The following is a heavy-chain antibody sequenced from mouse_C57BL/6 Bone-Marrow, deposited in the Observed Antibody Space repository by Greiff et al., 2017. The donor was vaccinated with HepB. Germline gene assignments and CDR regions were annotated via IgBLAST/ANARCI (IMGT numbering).Heavy chain of an antibody. Sequence: QVQLQQSGAELVRPGASVKLSCKASGYTFTDYYINWVKQRPGQGLEWIARIYPGSGNTYYNEKFKGKATLTAEKSSSTAYMQLSSLTSEDSAVYYCARDYLGENAMDYWGQGTSVTVSS. V-gene: IGHV1-76*01. J-gene: IGHJ4*01. CDR2: IYPGSGNT. CDR1: GYTFTDYY. D-gene: IGHD2-4*01. CDR3: ARDYLGENAMDY.